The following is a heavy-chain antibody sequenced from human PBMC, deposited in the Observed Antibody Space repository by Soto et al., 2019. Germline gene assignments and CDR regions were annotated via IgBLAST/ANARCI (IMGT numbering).Heavy chain of an antibody. CDR3: ARGNYYDSSGYSSDAFDI. D-gene: IGHD3-22*01. CDR2: MNPNSGNT. Sequence: QVQLVQSGAEVKKPGASVKVSCKASGYTFTSYDINWVRQATGQGLEWMGWMNPNSGNTGYAQKFQGRVTMTRSTSISTAYMELSSLRSEDTAVYYCARGNYYDSSGYSSDAFDIWGQGTTVTVSS. V-gene: IGHV1-8*01. CDR1: GYTFTSYD. J-gene: IGHJ3*02.